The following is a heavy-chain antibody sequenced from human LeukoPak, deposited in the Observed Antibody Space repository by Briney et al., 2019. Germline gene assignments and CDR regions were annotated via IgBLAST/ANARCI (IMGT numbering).Heavy chain of an antibody. Sequence: PSETLSLTCAVYGGSFSGYYWSWIRQPPGKGLEWIGEINHSGSTNYNPSLKSRVTISVDTSKNQFSLKLSSVTAADTAVYYCARGFGFFPVPLYAFDIWGQGTMVTVSS. CDR1: GGSFSGYY. V-gene: IGHV4-34*01. J-gene: IGHJ3*02. CDR2: INHSGST. CDR3: ARGFGFFPVPLYAFDI. D-gene: IGHD3-16*01.